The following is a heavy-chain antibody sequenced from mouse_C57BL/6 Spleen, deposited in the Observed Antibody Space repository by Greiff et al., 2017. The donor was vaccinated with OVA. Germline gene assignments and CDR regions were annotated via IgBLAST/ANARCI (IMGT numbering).Heavy chain of an antibody. J-gene: IGHJ2*01. Sequence: VQVVESGAELARPGASVKLSCKASGYTFTSYGISWVKQRTGQGLEWIGEIYPRSGNTYYNEKFKGKATLTADKSSSTAYMELRSLTSEDSAVYFCARWEVTTVDYWGQGTTLTVSS. D-gene: IGHD2-2*01. CDR1: GYTFTSYG. CDR3: ARWEVTTVDY. V-gene: IGHV1-81*01. CDR2: IYPRSGNT.